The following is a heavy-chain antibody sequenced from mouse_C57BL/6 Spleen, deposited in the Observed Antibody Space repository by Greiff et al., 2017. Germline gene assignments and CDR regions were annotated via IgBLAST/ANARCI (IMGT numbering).Heavy chain of an antibody. J-gene: IGHJ4*01. CDR3: ARGYYSTLYYAMDY. Sequence: LQQSGAELVRPGTSVKMSCKASGYTFTNYWIGWAKQRPGHGLEWIGDIYPGGGYTNYNEKFKGKATLTADKSSSTAYMQFSSLTSEDSAIYYCARGYYSTLYYAMDYWGQGTSVTVSS. CDR2: IYPGGGYT. CDR1: GYTFTNYW. D-gene: IGHD2-5*01. V-gene: IGHV1-63*01.